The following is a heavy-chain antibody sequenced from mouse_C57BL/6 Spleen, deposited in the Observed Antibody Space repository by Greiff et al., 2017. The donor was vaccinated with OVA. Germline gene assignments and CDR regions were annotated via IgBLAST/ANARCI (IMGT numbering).Heavy chain of an antibody. CDR1: GYTFTSYG. J-gene: IGHJ4*01. V-gene: IGHV1-81*01. Sequence: VQLQQSGAELARPGASVKLSCKASGYTFTSYGISWVKQRTGQGLEWIGEIYPRIGDTYYTEKFKGKATVATDKSSSTAYMELRSLTSADSAVYFCARWGAAQATRAMDYWGQGTSVTVSS. CDR2: IYPRIGDT. D-gene: IGHD3-2*02. CDR3: ARWGAAQATRAMDY.